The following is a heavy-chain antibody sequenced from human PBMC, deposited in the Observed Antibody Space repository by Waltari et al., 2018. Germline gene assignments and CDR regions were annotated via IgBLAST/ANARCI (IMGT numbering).Heavy chain of an antibody. CDR2: IRYDGSNK. J-gene: IGHJ4*02. CDR3: AKPLTTVTARGYFDY. Sequence: QVQLVESGGGVVQPGGSLRLSCAASGFTFSSYGMHWVRQAPGKGLEWVAFIRYDGSNKYYADSVKGRFTISRDNSKNTLYLQMNSLRAEDTAVYYCAKPLTTVTARGYFDYWGQGTLVTVSS. V-gene: IGHV3-30*02. CDR1: GFTFSSYG. D-gene: IGHD4-17*01.